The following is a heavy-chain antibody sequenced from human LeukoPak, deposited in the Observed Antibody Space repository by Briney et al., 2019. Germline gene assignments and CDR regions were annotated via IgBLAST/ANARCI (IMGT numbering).Heavy chain of an antibody. CDR2: IFYNGDT. Sequence: PSETLSLTCTVSGGSISSYYWSWVRQPPGNRLEWIGYIFYNGDTKYDPSLKSRVTISLGTSKNKFSLNLSSVTAADTAVYYCARQPSGYYDKSGYYPYYFDYWGQGALVTVSS. CDR1: GGSISSYY. V-gene: IGHV4-59*08. D-gene: IGHD3-22*01. J-gene: IGHJ4*02. CDR3: ARQPSGYYDKSGYYPYYFDY.